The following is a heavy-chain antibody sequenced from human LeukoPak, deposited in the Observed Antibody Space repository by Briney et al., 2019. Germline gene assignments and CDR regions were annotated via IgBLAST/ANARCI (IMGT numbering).Heavy chain of an antibody. J-gene: IGHJ3*02. CDR2: ITGSGDNV. CDR3: GRGAGLGSTGTSSVFDI. CDR1: GFIFSDPY. D-gene: IGHD1-1*01. V-gene: IGHV3-11*01. Sequence: GGSLRLSCAASGFIFSDPYMSWIRQAPGKGLEWVSKITGSGDNVFYADSVRGRFTISRDNANNSLYLQMNSLRPEDTGVYYWGRGAGLGSTGTSSVFDIWGQGTMVVVSS.